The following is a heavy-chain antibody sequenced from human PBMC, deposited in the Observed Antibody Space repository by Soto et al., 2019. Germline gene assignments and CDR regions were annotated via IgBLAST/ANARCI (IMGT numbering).Heavy chain of an antibody. CDR1: VGSVSSGNFY. J-gene: IGHJ4*02. CDR3: ARGRNGLVLY. D-gene: IGHD3-9*01. CDR2: IYYSGIT. Sequence: PSETLSLTCTVSVGSVSSGNFYWSWIRQPPGKGLEWIGFIYYSGITNYNPSLKSRVTISVYTSKHQLPLHLSSVTAADTAVYYGARGRNGLVLYWGQGTLVTVSS. V-gene: IGHV4-61*01.